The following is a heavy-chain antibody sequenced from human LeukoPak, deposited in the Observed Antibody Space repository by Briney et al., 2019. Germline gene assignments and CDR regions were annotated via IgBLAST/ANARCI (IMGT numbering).Heavy chain of an antibody. D-gene: IGHD4-17*01. CDR2: IYTSGST. CDR3: ARQTVTTSASFDY. CDR1: GDSISSGNYY. J-gene: IGHJ4*02. V-gene: IGHV4-61*02. Sequence: SETLSLTCTVSGDSISSGNYYWTWIRQPAGKGLEWIGRIYTSGSTNYNPSLKSRVTISVDTSKNQFSLKLSSVTAADTAVYYCARQTVTTSASFDYWGQGTLVTVSS.